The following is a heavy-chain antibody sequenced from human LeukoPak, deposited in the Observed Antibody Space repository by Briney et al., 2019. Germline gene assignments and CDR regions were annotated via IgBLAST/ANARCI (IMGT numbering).Heavy chain of an antibody. J-gene: IGHJ3*02. CDR3: ARGTDGDGAFDI. D-gene: IGHD3-10*01. CDR2: ISSNGGST. Sequence: GGSLRLSCAASGFTSSSYAMHWVRQAPGKGLEYVSAISSNGGSTSYANSVKGRFTISRDNSKNTPFLQMGSLRAEDMGVYYCARGTDGDGAFDIWGQGTMVTVSS. V-gene: IGHV3-64*01. CDR1: GFTSSSYA.